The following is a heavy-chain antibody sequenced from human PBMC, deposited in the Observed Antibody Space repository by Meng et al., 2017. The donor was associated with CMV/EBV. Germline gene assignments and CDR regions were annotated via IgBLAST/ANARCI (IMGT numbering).Heavy chain of an antibody. Sequence: SVKVSCKASGGTFSGYAISWVRQAPGQGLEWMGGIIPIFGTANYAQKFQGRVTITADKSTSTAYMELSSLRSEDTAVYYCARGPTIFGVVTSFDYWGQGTLVTVSS. CDR3: ARGPTIFGVVTSFDY. CDR1: GGTFSGYA. J-gene: IGHJ4*02. V-gene: IGHV1-69*06. D-gene: IGHD3-3*01. CDR2: IIPIFGTA.